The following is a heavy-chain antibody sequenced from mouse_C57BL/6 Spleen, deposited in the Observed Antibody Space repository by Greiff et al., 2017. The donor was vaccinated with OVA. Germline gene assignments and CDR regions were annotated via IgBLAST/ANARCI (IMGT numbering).Heavy chain of an antibody. Sequence: QVQLQQPGAELVKPGASVTMSCKASGYTFTSYWITWVKQRPGQGLEWIGDIYPGSGSTNYNETFKSKATLTVDTSSSTAYMQLSSLTSEDSAVYYCARRRRIYGNYDAMDYWGQGTSVTVSS. J-gene: IGHJ4*01. D-gene: IGHD2-1*01. CDR1: GYTFTSYW. CDR2: IYPGSGST. CDR3: ARRRRIYGNYDAMDY. V-gene: IGHV1-55*01.